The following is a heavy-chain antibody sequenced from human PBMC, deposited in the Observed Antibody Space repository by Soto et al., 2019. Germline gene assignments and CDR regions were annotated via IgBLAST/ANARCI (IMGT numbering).Heavy chain of an antibody. J-gene: IGHJ6*02. CDR2: IYYSGST. D-gene: IGHD2-2*01. CDR3: ARSSTSCYGVLDRFCYYYGMDV. CDR1: GGSIRSYY. Sequence: SETLSLTCTVSGGSIRSYYLSWIRQPPGKGLEWIGYIYYSGSTNYNPSLKSRVTISVDTSKNQFSLKLSSVTAADTAVYYCARSSTSCYGVLDRFCYYYGMDVWGQGTTVTVSS. V-gene: IGHV4-59*08.